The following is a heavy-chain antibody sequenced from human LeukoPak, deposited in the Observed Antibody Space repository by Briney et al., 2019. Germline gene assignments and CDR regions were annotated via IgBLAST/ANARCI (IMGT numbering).Heavy chain of an antibody. CDR3: ARDRSSWYRDDAFDI. D-gene: IGHD6-13*01. Sequence: ASVKVSCKASGYTFTGYYMHWVRQAPGQGLEWMGWINPNSGGTNYAQKFQGRVTMTRDTSISTAYMELSRLRSDDTAVYYCARDRSSWYRDDAFDIWGQGTMVTVSS. CDR1: GYTFTGYY. CDR2: INPNSGGT. J-gene: IGHJ3*02. V-gene: IGHV1-2*02.